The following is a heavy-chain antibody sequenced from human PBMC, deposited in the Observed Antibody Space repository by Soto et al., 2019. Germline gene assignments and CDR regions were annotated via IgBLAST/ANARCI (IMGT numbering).Heavy chain of an antibody. V-gene: IGHV3-21*04. D-gene: IGHD3-22*01. CDR1: GFTFSSYS. Sequence: GGSLRLSCAASGFTFSSYSMDWVRQAPGKGLEWVSSISSSGSTIYYADSVKGRFTISRDNAKNSLYLQMNSLRAEDTAVYYCARSVPYDDSSGTFAYWGQGTLVTVSS. J-gene: IGHJ4*02. CDR2: ISSSGSTI. CDR3: ARSVPYDDSSGTFAY.